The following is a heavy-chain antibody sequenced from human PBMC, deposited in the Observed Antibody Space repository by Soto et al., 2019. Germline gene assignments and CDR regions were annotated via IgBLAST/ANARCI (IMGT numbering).Heavy chain of an antibody. Sequence: SETLSLTCTVSGGSISRYYWSWIRQPPGKGLEWIGYIYYSGSTNYNPSLKGRVTISVDTSKNQFSLKLSSVTAADTAVYYCARTPYYDFWSGYLHYYYSMDVWGQGTTVTVSS. CDR2: IYYSGST. CDR1: GGSISRYY. D-gene: IGHD3-3*01. J-gene: IGHJ6*02. V-gene: IGHV4-59*01. CDR3: ARTPYYDFWSGYLHYYYSMDV.